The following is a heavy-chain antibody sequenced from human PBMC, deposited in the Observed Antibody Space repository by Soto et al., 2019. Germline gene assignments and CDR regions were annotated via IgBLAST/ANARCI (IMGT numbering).Heavy chain of an antibody. J-gene: IGHJ4*02. Sequence: SETLSLTCSFSGDSVTSHYLTWIRQSPGKGLEWIGEMYHSGSTNYNPSLKSRVTISVDKSKNQFSLKLSSVTAADTAVYYCASGHSSGWLQYYFDYWGQGTLVTVSS. CDR1: GDSVTSHY. CDR2: MYHSGST. V-gene: IGHV4-34*01. CDR3: ASGHSSGWLQYYFDY. D-gene: IGHD6-19*01.